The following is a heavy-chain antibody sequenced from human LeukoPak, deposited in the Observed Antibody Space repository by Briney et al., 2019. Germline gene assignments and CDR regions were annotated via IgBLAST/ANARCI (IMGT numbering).Heavy chain of an antibody. CDR3: ARHNADYDILTGYSHFHYYFDY. V-gene: IGHV4-59*08. J-gene: IGHJ4*02. Sequence: SETLSLTCTVSGGSISSYYWSWIRQPAGKGLEWTGYIYYSGSTNYNPSLKSRVNISVDTSKNQFSLNLSSVTAADTAVYYCARHNADYDILTGYSHFHYYFDYWGQGTLVTVSS. CDR2: IYYSGST. CDR1: GGSISSYY. D-gene: IGHD3-9*01.